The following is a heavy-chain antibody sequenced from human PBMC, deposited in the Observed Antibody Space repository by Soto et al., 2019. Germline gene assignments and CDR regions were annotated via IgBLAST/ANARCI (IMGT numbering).Heavy chain of an antibody. CDR2: MNPNSGNT. D-gene: IGHD3-3*01. CDR1: GYTFTSYD. Sequence: ASVKVSCKASGYTFTSYDISWVRQATGQGLEWMGWMNPNSGNTNYAQKFQGRVTMTTDTSTSTAYMELSSLRSEDTAVYYCARDQSYTYDDFWSGYSLYYFDDWGQGTLVTVSS. V-gene: IGHV1-8*01. CDR3: ARDQSYTYDDFWSGYSLYYFDD. J-gene: IGHJ4*02.